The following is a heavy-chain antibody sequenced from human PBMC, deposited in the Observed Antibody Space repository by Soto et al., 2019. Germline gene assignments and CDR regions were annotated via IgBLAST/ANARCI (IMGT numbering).Heavy chain of an antibody. J-gene: IGHJ4*02. Sequence: QVQLVESGGGVVQPGRSLRLSCGASGFTFSSYAMHLVRQAPGKGLEWVAVIAYDGRNKYYADSVKGRFTISRDSSKNTLYLQMNSLRIEDTAVDYCARELERVFDYWGQGTLVTVSS. V-gene: IGHV3-30*04. D-gene: IGHD1-1*01. CDR1: GFTFSSYA. CDR2: IAYDGRNK. CDR3: ARELERVFDY.